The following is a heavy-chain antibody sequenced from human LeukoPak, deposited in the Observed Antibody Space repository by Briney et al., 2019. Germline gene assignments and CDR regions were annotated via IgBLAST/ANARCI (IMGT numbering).Heavy chain of an antibody. D-gene: IGHD3-10*01. Sequence: ASVKVSCKASGYTFTSYDINWVRQAPGQSLEWMGWINAGTGDTGYSPKFQGRVTITRDTSATTAYMVLSSLRSEDTAMYYCTRDISTILLWVGEPHAFDIWGQGTMVTVSS. CDR2: INAGTGDT. CDR1: GYTFTSYD. CDR3: TRDISTILLWVGEPHAFDI. J-gene: IGHJ3*02. V-gene: IGHV1-3*01.